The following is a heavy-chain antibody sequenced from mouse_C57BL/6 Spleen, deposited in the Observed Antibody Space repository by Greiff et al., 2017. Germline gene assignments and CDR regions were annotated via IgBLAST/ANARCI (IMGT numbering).Heavy chain of an antibody. CDR2: IYPGNGDT. Sequence: QVQLQQSGAELVRPGASVKMSCKASGYTFTSYNMHWVKQTPRQGLEWIGAIYPGNGDTSYNQKFKGKATLTVDKSSSTAYMQLSSLTSDDAAVYVCARAGDYDTYYYAMDDWGQGTSVTVAS. J-gene: IGHJ4*01. CDR1: GYTFTSYN. CDR3: ARAGDYDTYYYAMDD. D-gene: IGHD2-4*01. V-gene: IGHV1-12*01.